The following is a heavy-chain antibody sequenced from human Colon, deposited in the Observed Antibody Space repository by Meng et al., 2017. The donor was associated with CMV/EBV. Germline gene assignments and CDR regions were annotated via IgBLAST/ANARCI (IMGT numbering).Heavy chain of an antibody. D-gene: IGHD1-1*01. V-gene: IGHV1-46*01. Sequence: ASVKVSCKASGYTFRSFYMHWVRQAPGQGLEWMGIINPSGGSPTYAQKFQGRVTMTTDTSTSTLYMEVGSLRSDDTAVYYCARGGGATGVYGMDVWGQGTTVTVSS. CDR3: ARGGGATGVYGMDV. CDR2: INPSGGSP. J-gene: IGHJ6*02. CDR1: GYTFRSFY.